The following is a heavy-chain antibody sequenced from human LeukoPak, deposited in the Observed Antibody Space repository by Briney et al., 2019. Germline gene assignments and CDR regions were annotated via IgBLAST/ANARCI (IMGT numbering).Heavy chain of an antibody. CDR3: AKDSGYTTSWYFGDY. V-gene: IGHV3-30*02. D-gene: IGHD6-13*01. CDR1: GFSFSDYG. Sequence: SGGSLRLSCVASGFSFSDYGMHWVRQAPGRGLEWVAFIRYDGSNKYYVDSVKGRFTISKDNSKNTLYLLMNSLRPEDTAVYYCAKDSGYTTSWYFGDYWGQGALVTVSS. CDR2: IRYDGSNK. J-gene: IGHJ4*02.